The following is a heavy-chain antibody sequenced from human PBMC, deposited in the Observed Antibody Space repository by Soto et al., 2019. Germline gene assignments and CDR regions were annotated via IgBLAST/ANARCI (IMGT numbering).Heavy chain of an antibody. CDR2: IDPTDSYT. CDR1: GYSFTSYW. CDR3: ARPLAVAGSHYYYGMDV. D-gene: IGHD6-19*01. J-gene: IGHJ6*02. V-gene: IGHV5-10-1*01. Sequence: PGESLKISCKGSGYSFTSYWIIWVRQMPGKGLEWMGRIDPTDSYTNYSPSFQGHVTISADKSITTAYLQWSSLKASDTAMYYCARPLAVAGSHYYYGMDVWGQGTAVTVSS.